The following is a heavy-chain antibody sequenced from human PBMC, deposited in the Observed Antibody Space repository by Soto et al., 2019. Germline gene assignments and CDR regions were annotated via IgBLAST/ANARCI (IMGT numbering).Heavy chain of an antibody. J-gene: IGHJ4*02. D-gene: IGHD2-2*01. CDR3: TAYCSSTSCYAARYFDY. CDR2: IKSKTDGGTT. V-gene: IGHV3-15*01. CDR1: GFTFSNAW. Sequence: EVQLVESGGGLVKPGGSLRLSCAASGFTFSNAWMSWVRQAPGKGLEWVGRIKSKTDGGTTDYAAPVKGRFTISRDDSKNTLYLQMNSLKTEDTAVYYCTAYCSSTSCYAARYFDYWGQGTLVTVSS.